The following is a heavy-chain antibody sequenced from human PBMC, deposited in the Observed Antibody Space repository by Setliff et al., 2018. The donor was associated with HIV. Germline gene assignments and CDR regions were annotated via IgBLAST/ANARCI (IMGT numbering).Heavy chain of an antibody. V-gene: IGHV4-4*07. CDR2: IHTSGST. CDR1: GDSIGYYY. J-gene: IGHJ3*01. CDR3: ARDRIEVVVDGPNDVVDV. Sequence: PSETLSLTCTVSGDSIGYYYWSWLRQPAGRGLEWMGRIHTSGSTNYNPSLTSRVTLSVDTSKNQFFPKLTSLSAADPAVYDCARDRIEVVVDGPNDVVDVWGRGETVTVTS. D-gene: IGHD2-15*01.